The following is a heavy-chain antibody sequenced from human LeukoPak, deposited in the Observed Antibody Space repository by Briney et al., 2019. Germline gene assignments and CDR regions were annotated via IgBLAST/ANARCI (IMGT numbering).Heavy chain of an antibody. D-gene: IGHD6-13*01. CDR3: TRSSYTNSWFFY. CDR2: IKSRADGGTT. Sequence: TGGSLRLSCVASGFTFSNAWMSWVRQAPGKGLEWVGRIKSRADGGTTDYTAPVKGRFTLSRDDSKNTVYLQMNSLKVEDTAVYYCTRSSYTNSWFFYWGQGSLVTVSS. CDR1: GFTFSNAW. V-gene: IGHV3-15*01. J-gene: IGHJ4*02.